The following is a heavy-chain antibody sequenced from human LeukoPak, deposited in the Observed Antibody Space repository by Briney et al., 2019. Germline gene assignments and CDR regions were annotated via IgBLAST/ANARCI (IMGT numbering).Heavy chain of an antibody. CDR2: IYYSGST. V-gene: IGHV4-39*07. CDR3: ARHRNAVGDHGGLGY. Sequence: SETLSLTCTVSGGSISSSSYYWGWLRQPPGKGLEWIGSIYYSGSTYYNPSLKSRVTISVDTSKNQFSLKLSSVTAADTAVYYCARHRNAVGDHGGLGYWGQGTLVTVSS. J-gene: IGHJ4*02. D-gene: IGHD3/OR15-3a*01. CDR1: GGSISSSSYY.